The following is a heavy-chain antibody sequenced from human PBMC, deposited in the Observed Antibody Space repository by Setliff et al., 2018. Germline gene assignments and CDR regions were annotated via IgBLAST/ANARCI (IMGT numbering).Heavy chain of an antibody. D-gene: IGHD2-8*01. J-gene: IGHJ3*01. CDR2: IKSKTNGGAT. Sequence: GGSMRLSCAASGFTFSNAWMNWVRQAPGQGLEWVGRIKSKTNGGATDYAAPVKGRFIISRDDSKNTVYLQMSSLKIEDTAVYYCVHNADFIGTFNTWGQGTMVTVSS. V-gene: IGHV3-15*07. CDR3: VHNADFIGTFNT. CDR1: GFTFSNAW.